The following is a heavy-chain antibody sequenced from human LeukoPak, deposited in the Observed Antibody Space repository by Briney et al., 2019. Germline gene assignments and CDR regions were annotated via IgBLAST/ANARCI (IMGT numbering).Heavy chain of an antibody. CDR3: RSTSGYDNSGSSDAFDI. V-gene: IGHV3-73*01. Sequence: GGSLKLSCAACGFTFSVSAMHWVRQASGKGLEWVGRIRSKAHTYATSYAASVKGRFTISRDDSKNTAYLQMDSLKTEDTAVYYCRSTSGYDNSGSSDAFDIWGQGTMVTVSS. CDR2: IRSKAHTYAT. D-gene: IGHD3-22*01. CDR1: GFTFSVSA. J-gene: IGHJ3*02.